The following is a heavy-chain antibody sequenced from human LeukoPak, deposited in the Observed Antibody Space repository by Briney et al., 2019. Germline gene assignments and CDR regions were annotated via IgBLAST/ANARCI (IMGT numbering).Heavy chain of an antibody. CDR3: ARTGHGGGWYFDL. V-gene: IGHV4-59*08. D-gene: IGHD3/OR15-3a*01. CDR2: IYYSGST. J-gene: IGHJ2*01. CDR1: GGSSSSYY. Sequence: PSETLSLTCTVSGGSSSSYYWSWIRQPPGKGLEWIGYIYYSGSTNYNPSLKSRVTISVDTSKNQFSLKLSSVTAADTAFYYCARTGHGGGWYFDLWGRGTLVTVSS.